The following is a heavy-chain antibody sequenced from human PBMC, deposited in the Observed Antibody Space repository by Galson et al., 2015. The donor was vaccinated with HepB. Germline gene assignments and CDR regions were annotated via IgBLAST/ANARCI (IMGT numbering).Heavy chain of an antibody. CDR3: AHRRYGLPRGWFDP. V-gene: IGHV2-5*02. CDR2: IYWDDDK. Sequence: PALVKPTQTLTLTCTFSGFSLSTSGVGVGWIRQPPGKALEWLALIYWDDDKRYSPSLKSRLTITKDTSKNQVVLTMTNMDPVDTATYYCAHRRYGLPRGWFDPWGQGTLVTVSS. J-gene: IGHJ5*02. D-gene: IGHD3/OR15-3a*01. CDR1: GFSLSTSGVG.